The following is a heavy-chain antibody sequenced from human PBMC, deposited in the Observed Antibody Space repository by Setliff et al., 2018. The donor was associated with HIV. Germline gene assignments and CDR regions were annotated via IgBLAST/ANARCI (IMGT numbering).Heavy chain of an antibody. CDR1: GVPTSASTYY. D-gene: IGHD2-21*02. CDR2: VDYTGST. CDR3: ARQGNIVVVTSFDY. Sequence: KASETLSLTCTVSGVPTSASTYYWGWVRQPPGKGLEWVGNVDYTGSTYYNPSLKSRVTISVDTSKNQFSLRLNSVTAADTAVYYCARQGNIVVVTSFDYWGQGTLVTVSS. J-gene: IGHJ4*02. V-gene: IGHV4-39*07.